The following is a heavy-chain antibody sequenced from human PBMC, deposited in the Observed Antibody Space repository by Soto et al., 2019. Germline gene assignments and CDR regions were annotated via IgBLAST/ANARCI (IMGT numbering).Heavy chain of an antibody. V-gene: IGHV3-74*01. Sequence: EVQLVESGGGLVQPGGSLRLSCAASGFTFSRYWMHWVRQAPGKGLVWVSRINSDGSSTCYADSVKGRFTISRDNAKNTLYVQMYSLRAEDTPVYYCARGGIAVVKGSFDSWGQGTLVTVSS. CDR3: ARGGIAVVKGSFDS. J-gene: IGHJ4*02. CDR2: INSDGSST. CDR1: GFTFSRYW. D-gene: IGHD3-22*01.